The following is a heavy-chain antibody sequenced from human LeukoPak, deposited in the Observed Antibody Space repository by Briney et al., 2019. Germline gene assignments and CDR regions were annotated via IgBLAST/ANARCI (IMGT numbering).Heavy chain of an antibody. J-gene: IGHJ5*02. D-gene: IGHD4-17*01. CDR3: ARASTGWFDP. V-gene: IGHV3-30*04. Sequence: GGSLRLSCAASGFTFSSYAMHWVRQAPGKGLEWVAVISYDGSNKYYADSVKGRFTISRDNSKNTLYLQMNSLRAADTAVYYCARASTGWFDPWGQGTLVTVSS. CDR2: ISYDGSNK. CDR1: GFTFSSYA.